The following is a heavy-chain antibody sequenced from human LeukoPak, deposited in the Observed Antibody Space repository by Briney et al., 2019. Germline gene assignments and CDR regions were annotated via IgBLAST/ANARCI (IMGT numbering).Heavy chain of an antibody. CDR1: GFTFSTYW. Sequence: GGSLRLSCAASGFTFSTYWMHWVRQAPGEGLVWVSRINSDDSIINYADSVKGRFTISRDNAKNTLYLQMNSLRAEDTAVYYCAKVGWLMPTNYWGQGTLVTVSS. CDR3: AKVGWLMPTNY. CDR2: INSDDSII. V-gene: IGHV3-74*01. J-gene: IGHJ4*02. D-gene: IGHD5-24*01.